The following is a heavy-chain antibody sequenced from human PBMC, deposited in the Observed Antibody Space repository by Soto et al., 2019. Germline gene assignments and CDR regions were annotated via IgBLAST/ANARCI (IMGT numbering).Heavy chain of an antibody. J-gene: IGHJ6*02. D-gene: IGHD6-13*01. CDR2: MNPINGAT. V-gene: IGHV1-8*02. CDR3: GRGPSPRAPAGGTPYYYAMDV. CDR1: GYDFTAYD. Sequence: ASVKVSCKASGYDFTAYDINWVRQASGQGLEWMGWMNPINGATGSARRFQGRVSMTRNTATGTAYLELTSLRSDDSAVYYCGRGPSPRAPAGGTPYYYAMDVLG.